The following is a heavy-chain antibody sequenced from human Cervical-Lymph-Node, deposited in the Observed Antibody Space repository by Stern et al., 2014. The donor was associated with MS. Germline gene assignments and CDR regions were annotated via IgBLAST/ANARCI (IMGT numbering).Heavy chain of an antibody. Sequence: EVQLVESGGGLVQPGESLRLSCAASGFIFRGYWMTWLRQVPGKGLEWVANINGDGSKETSVDSVKGRFTISRDNARNSLYLQMNSLRGDDTAIYYCARDSSPDEGTTFYDAYDIWGQGTMVTVSS. CDR2: INGDGSKE. V-gene: IGHV3-7*01. CDR1: GFIFRGYW. CDR3: ARDSSPDEGTTFYDAYDI. D-gene: IGHD2/OR15-2a*01. J-gene: IGHJ3*02.